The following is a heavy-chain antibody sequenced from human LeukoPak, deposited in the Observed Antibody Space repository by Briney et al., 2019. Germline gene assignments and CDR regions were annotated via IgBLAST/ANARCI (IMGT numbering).Heavy chain of an antibody. CDR2: ISSSSSYI. V-gene: IGHV3-21*01. J-gene: IGHJ4*02. Sequence: AGSLRLSCAASGFTFSSYSMNWVRQAPGKGLEWVSYISSSSSYIYYADSVKGRFTISRDNAKNSLYLQMNSLRAEDTAVYYCARGYSSSWYVFDYWGQGTLVTVSS. CDR3: ARGYSSSWYVFDY. D-gene: IGHD6-13*01. CDR1: GFTFSSYS.